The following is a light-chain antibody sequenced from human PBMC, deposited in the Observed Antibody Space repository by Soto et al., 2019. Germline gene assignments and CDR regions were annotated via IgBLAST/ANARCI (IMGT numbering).Light chain of an antibody. V-gene: IGKV3-11*01. CDR2: DAS. CDR3: QQRSNWPPYT. CDR1: QSVSSY. J-gene: IGKJ2*01. Sequence: EIVLTQSPATLSLSPGERATLSCRASQSVSSYLAWYQQKPGQAPRLLIYDASNRATGIPARFSGSGSGTDVTLPISSLEPEDFAVYYCQQRSNWPPYTFGQGTKLAIK.